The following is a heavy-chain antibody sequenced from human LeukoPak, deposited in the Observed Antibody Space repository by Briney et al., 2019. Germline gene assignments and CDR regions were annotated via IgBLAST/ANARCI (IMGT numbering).Heavy chain of an antibody. CDR1: GFTFSNYW. Sequence: GGSLRLSCAASGFTFSNYWMSWVRQAPGKGLEWVASIHQHGNEKYFVDSVRGRFTISRDNAKNSLYLQMSSLRAEDTAVYYCATLNGPLFEYWGQGTLVTVSP. J-gene: IGHJ4*02. CDR2: IHQHGNEK. CDR3: ATLNGPLFEY. D-gene: IGHD2-8*01. V-gene: IGHV3-7*01.